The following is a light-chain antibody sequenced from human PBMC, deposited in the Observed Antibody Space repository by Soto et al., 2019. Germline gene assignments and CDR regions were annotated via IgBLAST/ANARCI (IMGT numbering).Light chain of an antibody. J-gene: IGLJ1*01. Sequence: QSALTQPASVSGSPGQSIPISCTGTSSNVGSYKLVSWYQQHPGKAPKLMIFEVNKWSSGVSNRFSGSKSGNTASLTISGLNAEDEAHYYCCSSGGSPTYVFGTGTKVTVL. CDR2: EVN. V-gene: IGLV2-23*02. CDR3: CSSGGSPTYV. CDR1: SSNVGSYKL.